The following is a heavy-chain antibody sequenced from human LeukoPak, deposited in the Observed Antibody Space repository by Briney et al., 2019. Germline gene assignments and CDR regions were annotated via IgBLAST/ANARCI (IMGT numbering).Heavy chain of an antibody. CDR2: INPKSGAT. CDR1: GYTFTGYY. V-gene: IGHV1-2*02. CDR3: AKGATEGYCYYYGLDV. Sequence: GASVMVSCKASGYTFTGYYMHWVRQAPGQGLEWMGWINPKSGATTYAQKFQDRVTLTRDTSINTAYMDLSGLTSDDTAVFYCAKGATEGYCYYYGLDVWGQGTTVTVSS. J-gene: IGHJ6*02.